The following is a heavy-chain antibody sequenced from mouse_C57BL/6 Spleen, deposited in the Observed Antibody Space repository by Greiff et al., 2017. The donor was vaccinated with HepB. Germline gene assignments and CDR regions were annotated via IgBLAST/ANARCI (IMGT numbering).Heavy chain of an antibody. CDR2: ISDGGSYT. CDR3: AREGDYYGSSYGYFDV. CDR1: GFTFSSYA. V-gene: IGHV5-4*01. Sequence: EVKVEESGGGLVKPGGSLKLSCAASGFTFSSYAMSWVRQTPEKRLEWVATISDGGSYTYYPDNVKGRFTISRDNAKNNLYLQMSHLKSEDTAKYYCAREGDYYGSSYGYFDVWGTGTTVTVSS. J-gene: IGHJ1*03. D-gene: IGHD1-1*01.